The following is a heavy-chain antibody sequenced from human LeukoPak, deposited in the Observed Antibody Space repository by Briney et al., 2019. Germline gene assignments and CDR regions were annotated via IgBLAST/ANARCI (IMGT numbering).Heavy chain of an antibody. Sequence: PSETLSLTCTVSGYSIRSGDYWGWIRQPPGKGLEWIGNIYHSGSTYYNPSLKSRVIISVDTSKNHFSLKLSSVTAADTAVYYCARAPNYDFWSGYLDYWGQGTLVTVSS. J-gene: IGHJ4*02. CDR1: GYSIRSGDY. CDR2: IYHSGST. V-gene: IGHV4-38-2*02. CDR3: ARAPNYDFWSGYLDY. D-gene: IGHD3-3*01.